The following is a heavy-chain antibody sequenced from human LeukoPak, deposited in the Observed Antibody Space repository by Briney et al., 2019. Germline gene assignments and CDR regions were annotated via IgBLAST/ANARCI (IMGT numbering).Heavy chain of an antibody. CDR1: GFTFSSYS. CDR2: ISSSSSYI. J-gene: IGHJ3*02. Sequence: GGSLRLSCAASGFTFSSYSMNWVRQAPGKGLEWVSSISSSSSYIYYADSVKGRFTISRDNAKNSLYLQMNSLRAEDTAVYYCARVWPAGRDAFDIWGQGTVVTVSS. V-gene: IGHV3-21*01. CDR3: ARVWPAGRDAFDI. D-gene: IGHD1-14*01.